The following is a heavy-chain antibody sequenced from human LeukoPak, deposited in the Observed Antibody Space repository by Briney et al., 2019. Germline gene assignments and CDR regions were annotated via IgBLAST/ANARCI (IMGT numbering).Heavy chain of an antibody. V-gene: IGHV3-9*01. D-gene: IGHD4-23*01. J-gene: IGHJ3*02. CDR2: ISWNSGSI. Sequence: PGRSLRLSCAASGFTFDDYAMHWVRQAPGKGLEWVSGISWNSGSIGYADSVKGRFTISRDNAKNSLYLQMNGLRAEDTALYHCARAYGGNFLDAFDIWGQGTMVTVSS. CDR3: ARAYGGNFLDAFDI. CDR1: GFTFDDYA.